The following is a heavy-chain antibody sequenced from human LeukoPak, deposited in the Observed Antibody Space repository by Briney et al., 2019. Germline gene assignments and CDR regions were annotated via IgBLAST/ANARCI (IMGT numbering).Heavy chain of an antibody. V-gene: IGHV1-2*02. D-gene: IGHD2-2*01. CDR3: ARIGLGYCSSTSCPPNDY. J-gene: IGHJ4*02. CDR1: GYTFTGYY. CDR2: INPNSGGT. Sequence: ASVKASCKASGYTFTGYYMHWVRQAPGQGLEWMGWINPNSGGTNYAQKFQGRVTMTRDTSISTAYMELSGLRSDDTAVYYCARIGLGYCSSTSCPPNDYWGQGTLVTVSS.